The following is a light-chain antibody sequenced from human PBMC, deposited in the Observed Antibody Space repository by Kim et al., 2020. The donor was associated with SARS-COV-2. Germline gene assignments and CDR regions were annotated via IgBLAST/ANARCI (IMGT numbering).Light chain of an antibody. J-gene: IGKJ1*01. CDR2: DAS. V-gene: IGKV3-11*01. CDR3: QQRSNWWT. CDR1: QSVSRY. Sequence: LSLSPGERATLSCRARQSVSRYLAWYQHKPGQAPRLLIYDASNRATGIPARFSGSGSGTDFTLTISSLEPEDFAVYYCQQRSNWWTFGQGTKVDIK.